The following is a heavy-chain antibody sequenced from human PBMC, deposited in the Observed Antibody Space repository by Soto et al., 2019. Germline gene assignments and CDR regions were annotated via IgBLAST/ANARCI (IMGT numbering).Heavy chain of an antibody. D-gene: IGHD3-22*01. CDR1: GFTFSSYS. V-gene: IGHV3-21*01. J-gene: IGHJ4*02. CDR2: ISSSSSYI. Sequence: GGSLRLSCAASGFTFSSYSMNWVRQAPGKGLEWVSSISSSSSYIYYGDSVKGRFTISRDNAKNSLYLQMNSLRAEDTATYYCARVHYYDSCGFYLWGQGTLVTVSS. CDR3: ARVHYYDSCGFYL.